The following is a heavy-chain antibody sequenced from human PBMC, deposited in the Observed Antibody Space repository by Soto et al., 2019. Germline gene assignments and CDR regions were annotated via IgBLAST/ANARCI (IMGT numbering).Heavy chain of an antibody. J-gene: IGHJ4*02. CDR1: GFTFSSYA. CDR2: ISYDGRNE. CDR3: AKGKEKIVIMIYATLFDS. Sequence: GGSLRLSCAASGFTFSSYAMHWVRQAPGKGLEWVAVISYDGRNEYYADSVKGRFTISRDNSKNTLNLQMNSLRAEDTAVYYCAKGKEKIVIMIYATLFDSWGQGTLVTVSS. V-gene: IGHV3-30*18. D-gene: IGHD2-8*01.